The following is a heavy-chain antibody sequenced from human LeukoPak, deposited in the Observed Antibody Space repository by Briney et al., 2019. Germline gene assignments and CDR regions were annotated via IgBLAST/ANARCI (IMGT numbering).Heavy chain of an antibody. D-gene: IGHD2-15*01. Sequence: GGSLRLSCAASGFTFSSYWMHWVRQAPGKGLVWVSRINSEGTSTSYADSVRGRFTISRDNAKNTVDLEMNSLTAEDTAVYYCARSMGGRNDFWGQGTLVTVSS. CDR1: GFTFSSYW. CDR3: ARSMGGRNDF. V-gene: IGHV3-74*01. J-gene: IGHJ4*02. CDR2: INSEGTST.